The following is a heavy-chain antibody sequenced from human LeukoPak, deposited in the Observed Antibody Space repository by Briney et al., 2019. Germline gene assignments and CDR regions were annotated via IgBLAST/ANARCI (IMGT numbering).Heavy chain of an antibody. Sequence: PGGSLRLSCAASGFTFDEYAMHWVRQAPGKGLEWVSGISWNSGSIGCADSVKGRFTISRDNAKNSLYLQMNSLRAEDTALYYCAKGLSGWYGALFDYGGQGTLVTVSS. J-gene: IGHJ4*02. CDR2: ISWNSGSI. V-gene: IGHV3-9*01. CDR3: AKGLSGWYGALFDY. D-gene: IGHD6-19*01. CDR1: GFTFDEYA.